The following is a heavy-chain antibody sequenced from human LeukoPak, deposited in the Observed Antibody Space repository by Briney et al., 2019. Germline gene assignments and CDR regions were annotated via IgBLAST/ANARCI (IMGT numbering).Heavy chain of an antibody. D-gene: IGHD7-27*01. Sequence: PGGSPRLSCAASGFTFSSYWMHWVRQAPGKGLVWVSAVSGSGGGSTYYADSVKGRFTISRDNAKNSLYLQMNSLRAEDTAVYYCASPLGRGYYFDYWGQGTLVTVSS. CDR2: VSGSGGGST. CDR3: ASPLGRGYYFDY. V-gene: IGHV3-74*01. J-gene: IGHJ4*02. CDR1: GFTFSSYW.